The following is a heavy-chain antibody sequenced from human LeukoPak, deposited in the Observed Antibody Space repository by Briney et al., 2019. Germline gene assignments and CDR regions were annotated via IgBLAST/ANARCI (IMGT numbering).Heavy chain of an antibody. CDR3: ARGETIVADRREGDGFDI. Sequence: SETLSLTCSVSGGSISNVYWSWIRQPPGKELEWIGYISNSGSTDYNPSLQSRVTIPVDTSKNQISLKVSSVTAADTAVYYCARGETIVADRREGDGFDIWGQGTLVTVSS. CDR1: GGSISNVY. CDR2: ISNSGST. V-gene: IGHV4-59*01. D-gene: IGHD5-12*01. J-gene: IGHJ3*02.